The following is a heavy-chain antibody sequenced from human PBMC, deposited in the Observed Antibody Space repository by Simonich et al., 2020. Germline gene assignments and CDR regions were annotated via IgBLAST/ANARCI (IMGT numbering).Heavy chain of an antibody. CDR2: MNPNSGNT. Sequence: QVQLVQSGAEVKKPGASLKVSCKASGYTFTSYDINWVRQATGQGLGWMGWMNPNSGNTGNAQNFQCRVTITRNTSISTAYMELSSLRSEDTAVYYCARGRGGMSMGYVDYWGQGTLVTVSS. D-gene: IGHD2-15*01. CDR3: ARGRGGMSMGYVDY. V-gene: IGHV1-8*03. J-gene: IGHJ4*02. CDR1: GYTFTSYD.